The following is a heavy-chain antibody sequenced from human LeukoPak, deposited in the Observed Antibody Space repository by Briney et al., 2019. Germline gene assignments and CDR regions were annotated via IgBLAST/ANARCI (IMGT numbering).Heavy chain of an antibody. CDR1: GYTFTSYG. CDR2: ISAYNGNT. D-gene: IGHD3-16*01. V-gene: IGHV1-18*01. J-gene: IGHJ6*02. Sequence: ASVKVSCKASGYTFTSYGISWVRQAPGQGLEWMGWISAYNGNTNYAQKLQGRVTMTTDTSTSTAYMELRSLRSDDTAVYYCASTVGITFGGRYGMDAWGQGTAVTVSS. CDR3: ASTVGITFGGRYGMDA.